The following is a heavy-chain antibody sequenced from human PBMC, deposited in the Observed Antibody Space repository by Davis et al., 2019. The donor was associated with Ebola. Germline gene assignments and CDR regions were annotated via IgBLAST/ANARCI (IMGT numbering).Heavy chain of an antibody. Sequence: GESLKISCAASGFTVSSNYMSWVRQAPGKGLELVSVIYSGGSTYYADYVKGRFTISRDNSKNTLYLQMNSLRAEDTAVYYCASFDSSGYYQGIQHWGQGTLVTVSS. V-gene: IGHV3-53*01. D-gene: IGHD3-22*01. CDR3: ASFDSSGYYQGIQH. CDR1: GFTVSSNY. J-gene: IGHJ1*01. CDR2: IYSGGST.